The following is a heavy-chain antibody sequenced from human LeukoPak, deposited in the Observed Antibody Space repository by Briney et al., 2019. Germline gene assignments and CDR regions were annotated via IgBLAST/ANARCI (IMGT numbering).Heavy chain of an antibody. CDR3: ARGTHDCSGGSCYGY. D-gene: IGHD2-15*01. CDR2: IYYSGST. V-gene: IGHV4-59*12. J-gene: IGHJ4*02. CDR1: GGSISSYY. Sequence: SETLSLTCTVSGGSISSYYWSWIRQPPGKGLEWIGYIYYSGSTNYNPSLKSRVTMSVDTSKNQFSLKLSSVTAADTAVYYCARGTHDCSGGSCYGYWGQGTLVTVSS.